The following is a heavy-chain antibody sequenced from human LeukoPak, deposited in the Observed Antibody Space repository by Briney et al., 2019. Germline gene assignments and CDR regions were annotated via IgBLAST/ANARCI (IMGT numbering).Heavy chain of an antibody. CDR2: INSDGSST. V-gene: IGHV3-74*01. CDR1: GFTFSRHW. Sequence: GGSLRLSCAASGFTFSRHWMHWVRQAPGKGLVWVSRINSDGSSTSYADSVKGRFTISTDNAKNMLYLQMNSLRAEDTAVYYCARGYGSGSYDYWGQGTLVTVSS. CDR3: ARGYGSGSYDY. D-gene: IGHD3-10*01. J-gene: IGHJ4*02.